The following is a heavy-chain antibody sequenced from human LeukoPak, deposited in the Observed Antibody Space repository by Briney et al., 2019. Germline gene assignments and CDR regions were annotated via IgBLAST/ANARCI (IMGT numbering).Heavy chain of an antibody. CDR2: IYYSGST. J-gene: IGHJ3*02. CDR1: GGSISTYY. CDR3: AREYYYDSSGYYPPHAFDI. Sequence: PSETLSLTCTVSGGSISTYYWSWIRQPPGKALKWIGYIYYSGSTNYNPSLKSRVTISVDTSKKQFSLKLSSVTAADTAVYYCAREYYYDSSGYYPPHAFDIWGQGTMVTVSS. V-gene: IGHV4-59*01. D-gene: IGHD3-22*01.